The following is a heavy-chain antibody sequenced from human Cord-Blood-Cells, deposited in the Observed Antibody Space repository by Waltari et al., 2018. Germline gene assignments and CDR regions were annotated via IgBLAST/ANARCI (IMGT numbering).Heavy chain of an antibody. V-gene: IGHV4-59*11. CDR3: ARHMLSSIAARPYWYFDL. J-gene: IGHJ2*01. CDR2: IYYSGST. Sequence: QVQLQVSGPGLVKPSETLSLPCPVSGVSISSRCWSLIRKHPGKGLEWIGYIYYSGSTNYNPSLKSRVTISVDTSKNQFSLKLSSVTAADTAVYYCARHMLSSIAARPYWYFDLWGRGTLVTVSS. D-gene: IGHD6-6*01. CDR1: GVSISSRC.